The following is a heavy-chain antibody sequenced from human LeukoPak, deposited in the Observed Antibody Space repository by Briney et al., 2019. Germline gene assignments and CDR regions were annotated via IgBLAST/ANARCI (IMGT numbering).Heavy chain of an antibody. D-gene: IGHD1-14*01. CDR2: IYYSGST. CDR1: GGSISSYY. CDR3: ARGRYGTISRGWFDP. Sequence: SGTLSLTCTVSGGSISSYYWSWIRRPPGKGLEWIGYIYYSGSTNYNPSLKSRVTISVDTSKKQISLKLSSVTAADTAVYYCARGRYGTISRGWFDPWGQGTLVTVSS. J-gene: IGHJ5*02. V-gene: IGHV4-59*01.